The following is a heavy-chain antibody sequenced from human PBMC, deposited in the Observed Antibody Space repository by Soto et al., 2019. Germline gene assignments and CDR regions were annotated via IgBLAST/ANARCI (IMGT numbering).Heavy chain of an antibody. V-gene: IGHV4-59*01. Sequence: QVHLQESGPGLVKPLETLSLTCTVSGGSIRNVYWSWIRQPPGKGLEWIGFIFHSGNAKYNPSLKSRVTISVDTSKTQFSLSLDSVTAADTAVYFCARAHAPTLPFDYWGQGTLVTVSS. CDR2: IFHSGNA. CDR1: GGSIRNVY. CDR3: ARAHAPTLPFDY. J-gene: IGHJ4*01. D-gene: IGHD2-2*01.